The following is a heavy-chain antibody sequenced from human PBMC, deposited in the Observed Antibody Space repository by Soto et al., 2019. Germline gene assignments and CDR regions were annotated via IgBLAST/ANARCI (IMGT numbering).Heavy chain of an antibody. CDR3: VRSGDNYNLLDY. D-gene: IGHD1-1*01. V-gene: IGHV3-11*06. J-gene: IGHJ4*02. Sequence: PGGSLRLSCAASGFTFSDHYRSWIRQAPGKGLEWIGYSSNSGSFTRYADSVKGRFSISRDNAKNSLYLQINSLRGDDTATYFCVRSGDNYNLLDYWGRGTPVTVSS. CDR2: SSNSGSFT. CDR1: GFTFSDHY.